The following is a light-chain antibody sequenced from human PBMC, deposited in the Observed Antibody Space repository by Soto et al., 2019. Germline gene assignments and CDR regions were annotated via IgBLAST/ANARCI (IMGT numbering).Light chain of an antibody. CDR2: GAS. V-gene: IGKV1-6*01. CDR3: LQDYNYPLT. Sequence: AIQMTQSPSSLSASVGDRVTITCRASQAIRNDLGWYQQKPGKAPKFLIYGASSLQSGVPSRFSGSGSGTDFTLTINSLQPEDFATYYCLQDYNYPLTFGGGTKVEIK. CDR1: QAIRND. J-gene: IGKJ4*01.